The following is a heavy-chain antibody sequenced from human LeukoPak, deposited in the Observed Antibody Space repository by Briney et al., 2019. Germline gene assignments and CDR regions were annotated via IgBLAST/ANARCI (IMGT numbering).Heavy chain of an antibody. Sequence: SETLSLTCAVYGGSFSGYYWGWIRQPPGKGLEWIGEINHSGSTNYNPSLKSRVTISVDTSKNQFSLKLSSVTAADTAVYYCARGSHIGNWFDPWGQGTLVTVSS. J-gene: IGHJ5*02. V-gene: IGHV4-34*01. CDR1: GGSFSGYY. CDR2: INHSGST. D-gene: IGHD2-21*01. CDR3: ARGSHIGNWFDP.